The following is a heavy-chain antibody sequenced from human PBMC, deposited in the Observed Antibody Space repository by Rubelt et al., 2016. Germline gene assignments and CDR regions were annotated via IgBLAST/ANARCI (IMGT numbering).Heavy chain of an antibody. CDR2: IWHDDESDK. Sequence: FNDYGMHWVRQAPGRGFEWVAVIWHDDESDKYYADSVGGRFTISRDNSKNTLYLQMNTLRTEDTAVYYCAMGWLQSPGSYLRYWGQGTLVTVSS. J-gene: IGHJ4*02. CDR3: AMGWLQSPGSYLRY. CDR1: FNDYG. D-gene: IGHD5-24*01. V-gene: IGHV3-33*01.